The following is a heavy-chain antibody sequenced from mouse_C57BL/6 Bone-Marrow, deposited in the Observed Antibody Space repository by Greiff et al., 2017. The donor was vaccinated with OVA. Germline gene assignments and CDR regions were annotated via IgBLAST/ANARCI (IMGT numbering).Heavy chain of an antibody. Sequence: VQLQQPGAELVRPGSSVKLSCKASGYTFTSYWMDWVKQRPGQGLEWIGNIYPSDSETHYNQKFKGKSTLTVDKSSSTAYMQLSSLTSEDSAVYYCARGDYWGRGTSVTVSS. CDR2: IYPSDSET. CDR1: GYTFTSYW. V-gene: IGHV1-61*01. J-gene: IGHJ4*01. CDR3: ARGDY.